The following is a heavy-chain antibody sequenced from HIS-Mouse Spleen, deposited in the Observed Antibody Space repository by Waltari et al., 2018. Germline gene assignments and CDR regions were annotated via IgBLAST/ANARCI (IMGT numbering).Heavy chain of an antibody. CDR3: AREGLERYYFDY. J-gene: IGHJ4*02. V-gene: IGHV4-59*01. Sequence: QVQLQESGPGLVKPSETLSLPCTVSGGSISSYYWSWIRQPPGKGLEWIGYIYYSGNTTYNPSLKSRVTISVDTSKNQFSLKLSSVTAADTAVYYCAREGLERYYFDYWGQGTLVTVSS. D-gene: IGHD1-1*01. CDR2: IYYSGNT. CDR1: GGSISSYY.